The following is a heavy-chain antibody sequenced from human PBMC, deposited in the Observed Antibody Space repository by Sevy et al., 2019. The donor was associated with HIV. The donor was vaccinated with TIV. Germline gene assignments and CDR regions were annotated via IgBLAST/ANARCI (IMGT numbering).Heavy chain of an antibody. CDR2: IWSDGNKK. CDR3: ARGPLRYCTSTSCYEGDYYYYGMDV. V-gene: IGHV3-33*01. J-gene: IGHJ6*02. Sequence: GGSLRLSCAASGFTFSNYGIHWVRQPPGKGLEWVAVIWSDGNKKYYADSVKGRFTISRDNSKNTLFLQMNSLRAEDTAAYYCARGPLRYCTSTSCYEGDYYYYGMDVWGQGTTVTVSS. D-gene: IGHD2-2*01. CDR1: GFTFSNYG.